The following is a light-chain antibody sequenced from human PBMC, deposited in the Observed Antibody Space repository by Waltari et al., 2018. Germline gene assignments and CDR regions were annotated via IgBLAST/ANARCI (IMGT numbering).Light chain of an antibody. CDR1: ALPKQY. V-gene: IGLV3-25*03. Sequence: SQELTQPPSVSVSPGQTARITCSGDALPKQYAYWYQPKPGQAPVLVIYKDSERPSGIPERFSGSSSGTTVTLTISGVQAEDEADYDCQSVDSSGTYEVFGTGTKVTVL. CDR2: KDS. CDR3: QSVDSSGTYEV. J-gene: IGLJ1*01.